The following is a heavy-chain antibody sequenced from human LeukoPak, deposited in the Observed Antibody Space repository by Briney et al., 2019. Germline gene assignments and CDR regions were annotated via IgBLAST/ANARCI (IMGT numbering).Heavy chain of an antibody. CDR3: ARDRGWFHFDL. D-gene: IGHD3-10*01. J-gene: IGHJ4*02. Sequence: PGGSLRLSCAASGFTFNSDAKSWVREAPGEGLEVVSAISGSGGSTYYADSVKSRFTISRDNSKSTVYLQLNSLRAEDTAVYYCARDRGWFHFDLWGQGTLVTVSS. CDR1: GFTFNSDA. V-gene: IGHV3-23*01. CDR2: ISGSGGST.